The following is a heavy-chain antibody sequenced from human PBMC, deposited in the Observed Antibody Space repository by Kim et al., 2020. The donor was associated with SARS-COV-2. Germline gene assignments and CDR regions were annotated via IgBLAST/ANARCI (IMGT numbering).Heavy chain of an antibody. J-gene: IGHJ4*02. CDR1: GFTFSDYS. D-gene: IGHD1-26*01. CDR3: ARRSDSGTFFDY. CDR2: ISSGSNYT. Sequence: GGSLRLSCAGSGFTFSDYSMTWIRQAPGKGLECVSYISSGSNYTNYADSVKGRFTISRDNAKRSLYLQMNSLRLEDTAVYYCARRSDSGTFFDYWGQGAL. V-gene: IGHV3-11*03.